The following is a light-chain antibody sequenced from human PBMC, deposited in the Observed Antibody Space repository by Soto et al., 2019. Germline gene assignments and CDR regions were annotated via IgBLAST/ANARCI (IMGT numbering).Light chain of an antibody. Sequence: EIVLSQSPGTLSLSSGERATLSCRASQSVSSSYLAWSQQKPGQAPRLLVYATSSRATGIPDRFSGSGSGTDFTLTISRLEPEDFAVYYCQQYGSSSFTFGQGTKLEIK. CDR2: ATS. CDR3: QQYGSSSFT. V-gene: IGKV3-20*01. CDR1: QSVSSSY. J-gene: IGKJ2*01.